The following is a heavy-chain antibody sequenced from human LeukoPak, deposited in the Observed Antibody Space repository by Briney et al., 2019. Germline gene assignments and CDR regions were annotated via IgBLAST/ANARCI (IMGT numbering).Heavy chain of an antibody. CDR1: GGSISSYY. D-gene: IGHD6-13*01. V-gene: IGHV4-59*01. CDR3: AREGRYSSRGFDP. Sequence: SETLSLTCTVSGGSISSYYWSWIRQPPGKGLEWIGYIYYSGSTNYNPSLKSRVTISVDTSKNQFSLKLSSVTAADTAVYYCAREGRYSSRGFDPWGQGTLVTVSS. J-gene: IGHJ5*02. CDR2: IYYSGST.